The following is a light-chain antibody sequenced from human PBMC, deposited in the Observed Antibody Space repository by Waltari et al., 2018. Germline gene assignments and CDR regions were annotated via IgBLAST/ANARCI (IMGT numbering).Light chain of an antibody. CDR3: QHRDRT. V-gene: IGKV3-11*01. J-gene: IGKJ1*01. Sequence: IVLTQSPATLSLSPGYRATLSCRASQGGIDFLAWYQQRPGQAPRLLIYDTFNRATGIPARFRGSGSGTDFTLTISSLEPEDFAVYYCQHRDRTFGQGTKVETK. CDR2: DTF. CDR1: QGGIDF.